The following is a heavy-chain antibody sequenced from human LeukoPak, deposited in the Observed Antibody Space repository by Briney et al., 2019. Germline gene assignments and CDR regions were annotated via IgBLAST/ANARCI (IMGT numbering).Heavy chain of an antibody. CDR2: ISGSGGST. V-gene: IGHV3-23*01. Sequence: PGGSLRLSCAASGFTFSSYAMSWVRQAPGKGLEWVSAISGSGGSTYYADSVKGRFTISRDNSKNTLYQQMNSLRAEDTAVYYCAKDPDQYSSSWYGPRFDYWGQGTLVTVSS. J-gene: IGHJ4*02. CDR1: GFTFSSYA. D-gene: IGHD6-13*01. CDR3: AKDPDQYSSSWYGPRFDY.